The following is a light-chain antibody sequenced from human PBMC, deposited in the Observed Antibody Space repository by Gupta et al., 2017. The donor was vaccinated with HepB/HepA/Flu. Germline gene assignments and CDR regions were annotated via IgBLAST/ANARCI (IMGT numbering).Light chain of an antibody. CDR3: NSRDSSGNHLV. CDR1: SLRSYY. CDR2: GKN. J-gene: IGLJ2*01. V-gene: IGLV3-19*01. Sequence: SSELTQAPAVSVALGQTVRITCQGDSLRSYYASWYQQKPGQAPVLVIYGKNNRHSGIPDRFSGSSSGNTASVTITGAQAEDEADYYCNSRDSSGNHLVFGGGTKLTVL.